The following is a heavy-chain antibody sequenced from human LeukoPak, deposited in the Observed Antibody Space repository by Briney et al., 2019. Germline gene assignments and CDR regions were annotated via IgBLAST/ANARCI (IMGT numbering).Heavy chain of an antibody. D-gene: IGHD1-26*01. CDR1: GFTFSSYG. V-gene: IGHV3-33*01. CDR3: ARDRGSYWDGGNDY. J-gene: IGHJ4*02. Sequence: GGSLRLSCAASGFTFSSYGMHWVRQAPGRGLEWVAVIWYDGSNKYYADSVKGRFTISRDNSKNTLYLQMNSLRAEDTAVYYCARDRGSYWDGGNDYWGQGTLVTVSS. CDR2: IWYDGSNK.